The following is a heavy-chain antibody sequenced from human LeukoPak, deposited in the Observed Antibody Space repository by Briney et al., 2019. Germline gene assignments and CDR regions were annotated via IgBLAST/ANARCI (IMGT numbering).Heavy chain of an antibody. J-gene: IGHJ6*02. D-gene: IGHD1-26*01. CDR3: AADLIVGATTSYYYYGMDV. CDR1: GITFTSSA. CDR2: IVVGSGNT. V-gene: IGHV1-58*02. Sequence: SVKVSCKASGITFTSSAMQWVRQARGQRLEWIGRIVVGSGNTNYAQKFQERVTITRDMSTSTAYMELSSLRSEDTAVYYCAADLIVGATTSYYYYGMDVWGQGTTVTVSS.